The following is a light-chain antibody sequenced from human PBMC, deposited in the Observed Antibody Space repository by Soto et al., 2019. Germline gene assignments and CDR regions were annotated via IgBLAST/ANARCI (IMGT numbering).Light chain of an antibody. CDR2: AAS. CDR1: QDISNS. V-gene: IGKV1-33*01. CDR3: QHYDNLPPT. J-gene: IGKJ3*01. Sequence: DIQMTQYPSSLSAFVGDRVTITCQASQDISNSLNWYQQKPGRAPNLLIYAASNLETGVPSRFSGSGSGTDFTFTISSLQPEDIATYYCQHYDNLPPTFGPGTKVDIK.